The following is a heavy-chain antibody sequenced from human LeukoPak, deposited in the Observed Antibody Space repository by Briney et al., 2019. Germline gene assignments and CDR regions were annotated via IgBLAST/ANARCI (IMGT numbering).Heavy chain of an antibody. CDR1: GDSISSYY. J-gene: IGHJ3*02. V-gene: IGHV4-4*07. CDR3: AKSNGYGLVDI. CDR2: ISSSGST. Sequence: SETLSLTCTVSGDSISSYYWSWIRQPAGKGLEWIGRISSSGSTNYNPPLKSRVTISVDTSKNQFSLKLNSVTAADTAVYYCAKSNGYGLVDIWGQGTMVTVSS. D-gene: IGHD3-10*01.